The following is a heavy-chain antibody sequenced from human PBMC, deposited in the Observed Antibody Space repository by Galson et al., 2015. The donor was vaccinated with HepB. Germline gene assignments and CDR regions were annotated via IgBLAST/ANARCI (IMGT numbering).Heavy chain of an antibody. CDR3: AKPQYSSSLQPTY. CDR1: GFTFSNAW. D-gene: IGHD6-13*01. V-gene: IGHV3-15*01. J-gene: IGHJ4*02. CDR2: IKSKTDGGTT. Sequence: SLRLSCAASGFTFSNAWMSWVRQAPGKGLEWVGRIKSKTDGGTTDYAAPVKGRFTISRDNSKNTLYLQMNSLRAEDTAVYYCAKPQYSSSLQPTYWGQGTLVTVSS.